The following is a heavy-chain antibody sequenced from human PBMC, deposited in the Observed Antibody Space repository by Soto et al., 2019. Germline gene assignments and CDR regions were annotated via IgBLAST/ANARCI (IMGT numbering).Heavy chain of an antibody. CDR3: ARYCSSTSCLGGFDY. CDR1: SGSFSGYY. Sequence: SDTLSLTLTVSSGSFSGYYCIWILPTPGKWLECIGEINHSGSTNYNPSLKSRVTISVDTSKNQFSLKLSSVTAADTAVYYCARYCSSTSCLGGFDYWGQGTLVTVSS. D-gene: IGHD2-2*01. CDR2: INHSGST. V-gene: IGHV4-34*01. J-gene: IGHJ4*02.